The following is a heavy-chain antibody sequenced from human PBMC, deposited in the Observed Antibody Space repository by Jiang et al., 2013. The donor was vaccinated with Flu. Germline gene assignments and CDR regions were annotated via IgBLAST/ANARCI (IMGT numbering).Heavy chain of an antibody. V-gene: IGHV3-33*08. CDR1: GFSFSNYG. CDR2: IWYDGSNK. D-gene: IGHD2-21*01. CDR3: ARDETLYSRXITYLSANWFDP. J-gene: IGHJ5*02. Sequence: VQLVESGGGVVQPGRSLRLSCAASGFSFSNYGMHWVRQAPGKGLEWVAVIWYDGSNKYYADSVKGRFTISRDNSKKTVYLQMNSLRAEDTAVYYCARDETLYSRXITYLSANWFDPWGQGTLVTVSS.